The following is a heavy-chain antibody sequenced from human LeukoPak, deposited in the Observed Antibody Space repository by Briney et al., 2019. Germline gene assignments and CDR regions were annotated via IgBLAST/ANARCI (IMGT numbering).Heavy chain of an antibody. CDR2: IYSGGST. CDR1: GFTVSSNY. V-gene: IGHV3-53*01. J-gene: IGHJ3*02. CDR3: AKELVVIADAFDI. D-gene: IGHD3-22*01. Sequence: GGSLRLSCAASGFTVSSNYMSWVRQAPGKGLEWVSVIYSGGSTYYADSVKGRFTISRDNSKNTLYLQMNSLRAEDTAVYYCAKELVVIADAFDIWGQGTMVTVSS.